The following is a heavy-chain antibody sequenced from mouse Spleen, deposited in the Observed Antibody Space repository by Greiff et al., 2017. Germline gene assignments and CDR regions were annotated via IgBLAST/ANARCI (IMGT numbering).Heavy chain of an antibody. CDR3: ASYGNYGEFAY. CDR1: GYSITSGYY. D-gene: IGHD2-1*01. V-gene: IGHV3-6*01. CDR2: ISYDGSN. J-gene: IGHJ3*01. Sequence: EVKLVESGPGLVKPSQSLSLTCSVTGYSITSGYYWNWIRQFPGNKLEWMGYISYDGSNNYNPSLKNRISITRDTSKNQFFLKLNSVTTEDTATYYCASYGNYGEFAYWGQGTLVTVSA.